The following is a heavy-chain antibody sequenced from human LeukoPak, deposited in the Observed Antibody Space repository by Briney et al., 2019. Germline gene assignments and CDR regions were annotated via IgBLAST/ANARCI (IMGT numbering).Heavy chain of an antibody. CDR3: ARVLITMIVGNAFDI. D-gene: IGHD3-22*01. CDR1: GFTVSRNY. Sequence: GGSLRLSCAASGFTVSRNYMSWVRQAPGKGLEWVSVIYSGGSTYYADSVKGRFTISRDNSKNTLYLQMNSLRAEDTAVYYCARVLITMIVGNAFDIWGQGTMVTVSS. J-gene: IGHJ3*02. CDR2: IYSGGST. V-gene: IGHV3-66*01.